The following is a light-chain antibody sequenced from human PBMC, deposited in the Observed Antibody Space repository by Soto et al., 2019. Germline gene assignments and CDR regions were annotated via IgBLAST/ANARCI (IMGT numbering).Light chain of an antibody. Sequence: QSVLTQPPSASGSLGQSVTISCTGTSSDVGGYNFVSWYQQHPGKAPKLIIYEVSQRPSGVPDRFSGSKSGNTASLTISGLQAEDEADYYCSSYTSSSTLFGTGTKVTV. J-gene: IGLJ1*01. V-gene: IGLV2-18*02. CDR1: SSDVGGYNF. CDR3: SSYTSSSTL. CDR2: EVS.